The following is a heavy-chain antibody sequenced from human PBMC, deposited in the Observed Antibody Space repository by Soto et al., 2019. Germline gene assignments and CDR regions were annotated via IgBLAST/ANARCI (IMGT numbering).Heavy chain of an antibody. CDR1: GDSVSSNDAT. CDR3: AREFATPYGMDV. V-gene: IGHV6-1*01. J-gene: IGHJ6*02. Sequence: SQTLSLTCAISGDSVSSNDATWDWIRQSPSRGLEWLGRTYYRSKWYIDYAVSVKSRITINPDPSNNQLSLQLNSVTPEDTAVYYCAREFATPYGMDVWGQGTTVTVSS. D-gene: IGHD3-10*01. CDR2: TYYRSKWYI.